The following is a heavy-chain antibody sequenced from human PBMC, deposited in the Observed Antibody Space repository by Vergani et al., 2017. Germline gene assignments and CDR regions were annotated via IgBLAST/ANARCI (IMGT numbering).Heavy chain of an antibody. CDR3: AGKNGRVVPELEHDAFDI. CDR2: IIPIFGTA. D-gene: IGHD3-3*01. Sequence: QVQLVQSGAEVKKPGSSVKVSCKASGGTFSSYAISWVRQAPGQGLEWMGRIIPIFGTANYAQKFQGRVTINADESTSTAYMELSSLRSEDTAVYYGAGKNGRVVPELEHDAFDIWGQGTMVTVSS. V-gene: IGHV1-69*18. CDR1: GGTFSSYA. J-gene: IGHJ3*02.